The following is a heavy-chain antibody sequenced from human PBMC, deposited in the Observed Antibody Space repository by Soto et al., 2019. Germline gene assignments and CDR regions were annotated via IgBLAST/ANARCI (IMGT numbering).Heavy chain of an antibody. CDR2: TYYRSKWYN. J-gene: IGHJ4*02. CDR3: VSQRSSVLTQAYFDY. D-gene: IGHD2-8*02. Sequence: SQTLSLTCAISGDSVSSDSAAWNWIRQSPSRGLEWLGRTYYRSKWYNDYAVSVKSRITINPDTSKNQFSLNLNSVTASDTAVYYCVSQRSSVLTQAYFDYCAPRYPVTVYS. CDR1: GDSVSSDSAA. V-gene: IGHV6-1*01.